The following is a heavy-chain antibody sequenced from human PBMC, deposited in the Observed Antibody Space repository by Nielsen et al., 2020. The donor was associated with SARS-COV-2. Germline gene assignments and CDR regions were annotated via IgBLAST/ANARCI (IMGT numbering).Heavy chain of an antibody. CDR1: GYTFNTYY. CDR3: ARGTGYDMDV. CDR2: INPSGGST. J-gene: IGHJ6*02. Sequence: ASVKVSCKASGYTFNTYYIYWVRQAPGQGLEWMGRINPSGGSTRYAQKFQGRVTMTRDTSTSTVYMELSTLRSEDTAVYYCARGTGYDMDVWGQGTTVTVSS. D-gene: IGHD1-1*01. V-gene: IGHV1-46*02.